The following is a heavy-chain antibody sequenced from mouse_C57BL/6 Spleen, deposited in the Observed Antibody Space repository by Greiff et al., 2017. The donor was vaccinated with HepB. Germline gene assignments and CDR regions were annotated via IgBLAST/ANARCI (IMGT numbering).Heavy chain of an antibody. V-gene: IGHV1-82*01. J-gene: IGHJ3*01. CDR2: IYPGDGDT. D-gene: IGHD4-1*01. CDR1: GYAFSSSW. Sequence: QVQLQQSGPELVKPGASVKISCKASGYAFSSSWMNWVKQRPGKGLEWIGRIYPGDGDTNYNGKFKGKATLTADKSSSTAYMQLSSLTSEDSAVYFCARLTGTAYWGQGTLVTVSA. CDR3: ARLTGTAY.